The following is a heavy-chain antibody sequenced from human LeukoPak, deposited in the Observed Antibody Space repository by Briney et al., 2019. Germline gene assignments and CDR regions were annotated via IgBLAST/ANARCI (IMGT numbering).Heavy chain of an antibody. CDR3: ARGITMIVDFDY. Sequence: SETLSLTCTVSGGSISSYYWSWIRQPPGKGLEWIGYIYYSGSTNYNPSLKSRVTISVDTSKNQFSLKLSSVTAADTAVYYCARGITMIVDFDYWGQGTLVTVSS. D-gene: IGHD3-22*01. V-gene: IGHV4-59*01. CDR2: IYYSGST. J-gene: IGHJ4*02. CDR1: GGSISSYY.